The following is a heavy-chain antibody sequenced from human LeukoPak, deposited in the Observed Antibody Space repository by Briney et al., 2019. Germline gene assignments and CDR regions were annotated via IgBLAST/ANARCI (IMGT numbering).Heavy chain of an antibody. D-gene: IGHD1-14*01. CDR3: AREIVGGFNPGAY. CDR1: LDSTTSNF. Sequence: SETLSLTCTVSLDSTTSNFWSWVRQPPGRGLEWIGEIHRSGSTNYNPSLQSRVTISIDRSKNQIALELSSVTATDTAVYYCAREIVGGFNPGAYWGQGTLVTVSS. CDR2: IHRSGST. J-gene: IGHJ4*02. V-gene: IGHV4-4*02.